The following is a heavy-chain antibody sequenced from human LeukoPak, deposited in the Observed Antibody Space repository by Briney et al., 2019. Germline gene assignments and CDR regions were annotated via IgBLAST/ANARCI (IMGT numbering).Heavy chain of an antibody. V-gene: IGHV3-7*01. CDR3: ARKPIDY. Sequence: GGSLRLSCATSGFTFSNAWMNWVRQAPGKGLEWVANIKEDGSEKYYVDSVKGRFTISRDNAKNSLYLQMNSLRAEDTAVYYCARKPIDYWGQGTLVTVSS. D-gene: IGHD1-14*01. CDR2: IKEDGSEK. CDR1: GFTFSNAW. J-gene: IGHJ4*02.